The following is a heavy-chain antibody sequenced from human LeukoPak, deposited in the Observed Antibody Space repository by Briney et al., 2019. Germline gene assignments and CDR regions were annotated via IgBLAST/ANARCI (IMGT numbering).Heavy chain of an antibody. CDR3: AKDSSGYYSATDY. Sequence: PGGSLRLSCAASGFTFSSYAMNWVRQAPGKGLEWVSSISGSGGSTYYADYVKGRFTISRDNSKNTLDLQMNSLRAEDTAVYYCAKDSSGYYSATDYWGQGTLVTVSS. V-gene: IGHV3-23*01. D-gene: IGHD3-22*01. J-gene: IGHJ4*02. CDR1: GFTFSSYA. CDR2: ISGSGGST.